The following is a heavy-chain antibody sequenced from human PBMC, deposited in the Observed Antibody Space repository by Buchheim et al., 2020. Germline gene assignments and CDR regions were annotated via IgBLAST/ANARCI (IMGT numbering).Heavy chain of an antibody. CDR3: ARDVYRYGSGSYSFDY. Sequence: QVQLVQSGVEVKKPGASVNVSCKASGYIFNTYGINWVRQAPGQGPEWMGWISPNTGNTVYAQNLQGRLTLTTDTSTSTAYMELRSLRSDDTAVYFCARDVYRYGSGSYSFDYWGQGTL. V-gene: IGHV1-18*01. CDR1: GYIFNTYG. D-gene: IGHD3-10*01. CDR2: ISPNTGNT. J-gene: IGHJ4*02.